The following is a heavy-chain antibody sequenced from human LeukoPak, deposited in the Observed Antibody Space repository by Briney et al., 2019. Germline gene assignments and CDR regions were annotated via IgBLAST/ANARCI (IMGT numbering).Heavy chain of an antibody. CDR3: ARGAAAGTSTTDY. V-gene: IGHV1-18*01. CDR1: GYRFTNYG. Sequence: AAVKVSCKASGYRFTNYGVSWVRQAPGQGLEWMGWISPYNGKKTYAQKFQGRVTLTEDPSTNTAYMELSSLRSEDTAVYYCARGAAAGTSTTDYWGQGTLVTVSS. D-gene: IGHD6-13*01. J-gene: IGHJ4*02. CDR2: ISPYNGKK.